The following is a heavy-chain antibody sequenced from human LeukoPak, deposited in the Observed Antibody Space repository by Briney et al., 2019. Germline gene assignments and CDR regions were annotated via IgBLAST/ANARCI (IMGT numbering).Heavy chain of an antibody. CDR2: IYQSGNT. CDR3: ARGFYGDYADY. Sequence: PSETLSLTCTVSRYSIRTTYYWGWIRQIPGKGLEWIGSIYQSGNTYYNPSLKSRVTISVDTSKNQFSLKLSSVTAADTAVYYCARGFYGDYADYWGQGTLVTVSS. D-gene: IGHD4-17*01. V-gene: IGHV4-38-2*02. CDR1: RYSIRTTYY. J-gene: IGHJ4*02.